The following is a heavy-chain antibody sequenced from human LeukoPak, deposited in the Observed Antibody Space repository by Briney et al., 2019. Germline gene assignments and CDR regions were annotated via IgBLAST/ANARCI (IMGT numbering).Heavy chain of an antibody. V-gene: IGHV4-59*01. CDR2: IYYSGST. CDR3: ARDSGYGSATC. Sequence: SETLSLTCTVSGDSISSYYWSWIRQPPGDGLEWIGYIYYSGSTSYNPSLKSRVTMSIDTSKNQFSLKLTSVTAADTAVYYCARDSGYGSATCWGQGTLVTVSS. D-gene: IGHD3-10*01. CDR1: GDSISSYY. J-gene: IGHJ4*02.